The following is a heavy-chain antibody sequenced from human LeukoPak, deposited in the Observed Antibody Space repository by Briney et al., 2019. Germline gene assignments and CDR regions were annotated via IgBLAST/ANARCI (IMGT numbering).Heavy chain of an antibody. CDR2: INHSGST. CDR1: GGSFSGYY. V-gene: IGHV4-34*01. Sequence: SETPSLTCAVYGGSFSGYYWSWIRQPPGKGLEWIGEINHSGSTNYNPSLKSRVTISVDTSKNQFSLKLSSVTAADTAVYYCARGLGYCSGGSCYSDYWGQGTLVTVSS. CDR3: ARGLGYCSGGSCYSDY. J-gene: IGHJ4*02. D-gene: IGHD2-15*01.